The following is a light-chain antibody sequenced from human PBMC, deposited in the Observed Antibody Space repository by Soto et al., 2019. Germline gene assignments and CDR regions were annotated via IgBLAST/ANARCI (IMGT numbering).Light chain of an antibody. CDR3: QQYNNRPTWT. CDR2: GAS. V-gene: IGKV3-15*01. CDR1: QSVSSN. J-gene: IGKJ1*01. Sequence: EIVMTQSPATLSVSPGERATLSCRASQSVSSNLAWYQQKLGQAPRLLIYGASTRATGIPARFSGRGYGTEFTLTISSLQSEDFAVYYCQQYNNRPTWTFGQGTKVEIK.